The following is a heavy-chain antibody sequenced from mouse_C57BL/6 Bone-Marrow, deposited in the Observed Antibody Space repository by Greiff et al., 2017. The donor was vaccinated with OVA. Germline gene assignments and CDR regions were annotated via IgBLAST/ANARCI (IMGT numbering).Heavy chain of an antibody. CDR1: GYAFSSSW. D-gene: IGHD2-4*01. Sequence: QVQLQQSGAELMKPGASVKISCKASGYAFSSSWMNWVKQRPGKGLEWIGRIYPGDGDTNYNGKFKGKATLTADKSSSTAYMQLSSLTSEDSAVYFCASPYYDDAMDYWGQGTSVTVSS. CDR2: IYPGDGDT. J-gene: IGHJ4*01. CDR3: ASPYYDDAMDY. V-gene: IGHV1-82*01.